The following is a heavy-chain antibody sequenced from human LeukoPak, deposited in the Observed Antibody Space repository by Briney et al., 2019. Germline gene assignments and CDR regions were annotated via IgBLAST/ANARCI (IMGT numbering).Heavy chain of an antibody. V-gene: IGHV4-39*02. CDR1: GGSISSSSYY. D-gene: IGHD3-3*01. J-gene: IGHJ6*03. Sequence: PSETLSLTCTVSGGSISSSSYYWGWIRQPPGKGLEWIGRIYYSGSTYYNPSLERRVCISVNTSNTQSYLKLSSVTDADTDVYYCEKDYSDFWSGYYGGPYYYYYYTDVWGKGTTVTVSS. CDR2: IYYSGST. CDR3: EKDYSDFWSGYYGGPYYYYYYTDV.